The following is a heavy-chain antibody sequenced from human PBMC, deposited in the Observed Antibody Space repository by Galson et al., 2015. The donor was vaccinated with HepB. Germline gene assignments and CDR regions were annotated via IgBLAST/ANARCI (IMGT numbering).Heavy chain of an antibody. CDR3: ARGPQIQLWLERHYGMDV. D-gene: IGHD5-18*01. CDR1: GYTFTSYD. V-gene: IGHV1-8*01. CDR2: MNPNSGNT. J-gene: IGHJ6*02. Sequence: SVKVSCKASGYTFTSYDINWVRQATGQGLEWMGWMNPNSGNTGYAQKFQGRVTMTRNTSISTAYMELSSLRSEDTAVYYCARGPQIQLWLERHYGMDVWGQGTTVTVSS.